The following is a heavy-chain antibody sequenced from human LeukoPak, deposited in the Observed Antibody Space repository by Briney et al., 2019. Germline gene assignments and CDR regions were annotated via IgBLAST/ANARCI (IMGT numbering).Heavy chain of an antibody. Sequence: SQTLSLTCTVSGGSISSGGYFWNWIRQHPVKGLEWIGNIYNSGSTDYNPSLISRLTISLDTSKNQFSLRLSSVTAADTAVYYCARGVEFGDYVDYWGQGTLVTVSS. J-gene: IGHJ4*02. CDR3: ARGVEFGDYVDY. D-gene: IGHD3-10*01. V-gene: IGHV4-31*03. CDR1: GGSISSGGYF. CDR2: IYNSGST.